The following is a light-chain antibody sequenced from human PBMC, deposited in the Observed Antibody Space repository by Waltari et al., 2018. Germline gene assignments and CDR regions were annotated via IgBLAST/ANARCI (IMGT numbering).Light chain of an antibody. CDR2: AAY. J-gene: IGKJ4*02. CDR3: QQSKSFPLT. V-gene: IGKV1-12*01. Sequence: DIQMTQSPSSVSASVGDRVTFPSRASRGISTCLAGYQQKPGKAPKLLIYAAYIWESGVPSRFSGSGSGTDFTLTISSLQPEDFATYYCQQSKSFPLTFGGGTKVEIK. CDR1: RGISTC.